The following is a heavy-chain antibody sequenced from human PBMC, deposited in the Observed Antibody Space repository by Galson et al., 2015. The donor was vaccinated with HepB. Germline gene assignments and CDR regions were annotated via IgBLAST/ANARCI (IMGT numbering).Heavy chain of an antibody. D-gene: IGHD3-22*01. V-gene: IGHV3-66*01. CDR3: ARDSSTTYDSSGSYDY. CDR2: IYGGGNT. CDR1: GFTVSSNY. J-gene: IGHJ4*02. Sequence: SLRLSCAASGFTVSSNYMSWVRQTPGKGLEWVSVIYGGGNTHYADSVKGRFTISRDNSKNTLYLQMNSLRAEDTAVYYCARDSSTTYDSSGSYDYWGQGTLVTVSS.